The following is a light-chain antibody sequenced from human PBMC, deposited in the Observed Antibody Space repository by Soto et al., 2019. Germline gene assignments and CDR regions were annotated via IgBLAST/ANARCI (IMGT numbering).Light chain of an antibody. V-gene: IGLV2-8*01. CDR1: SSDVGGYYY. J-gene: IGLJ3*02. CDR3: SSYAGSNNLV. CDR2: EVS. Sequence: QSVLTQPPSASGSPGQSVTISCTGTSSDVGGYYYVSWYQQHPGKAPKLMIYEVSNRPSGVPDRFSGSKSGTASSLTVSGLQADEAADYYCSSYAGSNNLVFGGGTKLTVL.